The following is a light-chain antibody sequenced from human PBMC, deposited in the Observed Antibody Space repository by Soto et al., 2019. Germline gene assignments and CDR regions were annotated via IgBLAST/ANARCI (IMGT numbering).Light chain of an antibody. CDR1: QGISRW. V-gene: IGKV1D-12*01. J-gene: IGKJ4*01. CDR3: QQANSFPLS. CDR2: TAS. Sequence: DIQMTQSPSSVSASVGDRVTITCRASQGISRWLAWYQQKPGKATKLLIYTASNLQTGVPSRFSVSGSGIDFTLTISSLQPDDFATYYCQQANSFPLSFGGGTKVEIK.